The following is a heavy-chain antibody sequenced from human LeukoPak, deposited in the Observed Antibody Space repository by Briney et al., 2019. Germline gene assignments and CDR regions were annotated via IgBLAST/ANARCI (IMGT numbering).Heavy chain of an antibody. Sequence: GASVKVSCKASGYTFTGYYMHWVRQAPGQGLEWMGWINPNSGGTSYAQKFQGRVTMTRDTSTSTVYMELSSLRSEDTAVYYCARDYFGSNSRFGSWGQGSLVTVSS. V-gene: IGHV1-2*02. CDR1: GYTFTGYY. CDR2: INPNSGGT. D-gene: IGHD3-10*01. CDR3: ARDYFGSNSRFGS. J-gene: IGHJ5*01.